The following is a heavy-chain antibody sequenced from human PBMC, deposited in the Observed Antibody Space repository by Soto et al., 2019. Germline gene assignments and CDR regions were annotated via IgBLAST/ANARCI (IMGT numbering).Heavy chain of an antibody. V-gene: IGHV3-48*03. D-gene: IGHD2-2*01. CDR3: GRRKSVPAAWAFYFDY. CDR2: ITTGGGTI. Sequence: EVQLVESGGGLVQPGGSLRLSCAASGFTFSSYEMNWVRQAPGKGLEWLSYITTGGGTIYYADSAKGRFTISRDNAKNSLYLQMISLRAEDTAVYYCGRRKSVPAAWAFYFDYWGQGALVTVS. J-gene: IGHJ4*02. CDR1: GFTFSSYE.